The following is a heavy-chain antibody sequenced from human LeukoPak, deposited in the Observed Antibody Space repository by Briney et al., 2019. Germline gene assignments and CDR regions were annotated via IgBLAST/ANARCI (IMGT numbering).Heavy chain of an antibody. V-gene: IGHV4-59*01. CDR2: IFYSGST. CDR1: GVSISGSY. Sequence: SETLSLTCTVSGVSISGSYWSWIRQPPGKGLEWIGYIFYSGSTNYNPSLKSRVTISVDTSKNQFSLKLSSVTAADTAVYYCARADCGGDCFLDYWGQGTLVTVSS. D-gene: IGHD2-21*02. J-gene: IGHJ4*02. CDR3: ARADCGGDCFLDY.